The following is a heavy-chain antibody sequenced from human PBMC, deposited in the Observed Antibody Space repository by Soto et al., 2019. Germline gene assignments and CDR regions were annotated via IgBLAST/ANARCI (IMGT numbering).Heavy chain of an antibody. CDR2: IYPGDSET. D-gene: IGHD3-16*01. V-gene: IGHV5-51*01. CDR1: GYRFTSDW. CDR3: ARQVAGGTDSSNFVY. J-gene: IGHJ4*02. Sequence: GESLKISCKGSGYRFTSDWIGWVRQLPGKGLEWMGMIYPGDSETRYSPSFQGQVTISADRSISTAYLQWRSLKASDSAMYYCARQVAGGTDSSNFVYWGQGTLVTVSS.